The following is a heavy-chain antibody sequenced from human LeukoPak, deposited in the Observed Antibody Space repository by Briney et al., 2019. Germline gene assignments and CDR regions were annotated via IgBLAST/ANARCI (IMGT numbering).Heavy chain of an antibody. J-gene: IGHJ6*02. V-gene: IGHV3-21*01. D-gene: IGHD2-15*01. CDR1: GFTFSSYS. CDR2: ISSSSSYI. CDR3: ARDIVVVVAATNYYGMDV. Sequence: PGGSLRLSCAASGFTFSSYSMNWVRQAPGKGLEWVSSISSSSSYIYYADSVKGRFTISRDNAKNSLYLQMNSLRAEDTAVHYCARDIVVVVAATNYYGMDVWGQGTTVTVSS.